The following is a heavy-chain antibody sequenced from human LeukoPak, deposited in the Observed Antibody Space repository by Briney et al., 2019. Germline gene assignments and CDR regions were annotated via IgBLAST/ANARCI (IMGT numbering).Heavy chain of an antibody. CDR3: ARDLGTTVTTGWFDP. J-gene: IGHJ5*02. Sequence: SETLSLTCSVSGDSISNRDFYWVWIRQPPGKGLEYIGSIYYSGSTYYNPSLMRRITISIDTSKNHFSLKLSSVTAADTAVYYCARDLGTTVTTGWFDPWGQGTLVTVSS. D-gene: IGHD4-17*01. CDR2: IYYSGST. V-gene: IGHV4-39*07. CDR1: GDSISNRDFY.